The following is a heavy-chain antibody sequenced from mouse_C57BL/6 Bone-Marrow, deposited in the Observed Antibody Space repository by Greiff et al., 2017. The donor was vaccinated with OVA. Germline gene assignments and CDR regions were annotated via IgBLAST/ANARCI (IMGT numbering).Heavy chain of an antibody. CDR2: IYPRSGNT. D-gene: IGHD2-3*01. V-gene: IGHV1-81*01. CDR3: ARLGPIYDGYYFNYAMDY. Sequence: QVQLQQSGAELARPGASVKLSCKASGYTFTSYGISWVKQRTGQGLEWIGEIYPRSGNTYYNEKFKGKATLTADKSSSTAYMELRSRTSEDSAVYFCARLGPIYDGYYFNYAMDYWGQGTSVTVSS. J-gene: IGHJ4*01. CDR1: GYTFTSYG.